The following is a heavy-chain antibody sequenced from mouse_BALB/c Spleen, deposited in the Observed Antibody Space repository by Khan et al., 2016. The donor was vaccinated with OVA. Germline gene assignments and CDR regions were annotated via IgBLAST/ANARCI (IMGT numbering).Heavy chain of an antibody. V-gene: IGHV2-6*02. CDR3: ARNTLMITTVMDY. CDR1: GFSLTSYG. D-gene: IGHD2-4*01. J-gene: IGHJ4*01. CDR2: IWSDGKT. Sequence: VQLKESGPGLVAPSQSLSITCTVSGFSLTSYGVHWVRQPPGKGLEWLVVIWSDGKTTYNSTLKSRLSISKDNSKSQVFLKMNSLQTDDTAMYYCARNTLMITTVMDYWGQGTSVTVSS.